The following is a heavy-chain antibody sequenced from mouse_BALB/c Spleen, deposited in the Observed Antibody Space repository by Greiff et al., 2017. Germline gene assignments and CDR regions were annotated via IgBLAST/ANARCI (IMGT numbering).Heavy chain of an antibody. D-gene: IGHD2-1*01. V-gene: IGHV1-63*02. CDR3: ARHGNYGY. Sequence: VKLVESGAELVRPGTSVKISCKASGYTFTNYWLGWVKQRPGHGLEWIGDIYPGGGYTNYNEKFKGKATLTADTSSSTAYMQLSSLTSEDSAVYFCARHGNYGYWGQGTTLTVSS. CDR2: IYPGGGYT. J-gene: IGHJ2*01. CDR1: GYTFTNYW.